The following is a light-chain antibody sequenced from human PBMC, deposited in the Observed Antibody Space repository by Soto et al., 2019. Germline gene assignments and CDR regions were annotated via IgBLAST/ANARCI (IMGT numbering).Light chain of an antibody. J-gene: IGKJ5*01. CDR3: QQRNNWQA. Sequence: EIVLTQSPATLSLSPGERATLSCRASQSIASSYLAWYQQRPGQPPRLLIYDASNRATGVPARFSGSGSGTDFTLTISSLEPEDFAVYYCQQRNNWQAFGQGTRLEIK. CDR2: DAS. CDR1: QSIASSY. V-gene: IGKV3D-11*02.